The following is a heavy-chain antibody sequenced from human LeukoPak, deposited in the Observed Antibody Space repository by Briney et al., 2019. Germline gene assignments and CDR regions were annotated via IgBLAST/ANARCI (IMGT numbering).Heavy chain of an antibody. V-gene: IGHV4-59*08. CDR1: GGSISSYY. CDR3: ARRGTYCSGGTCELDY. D-gene: IGHD2-15*01. CDR2: IHYSGST. J-gene: IGHJ4*02. Sequence: SQTLSLTCTVSGGSISSYYWSWIRQPPGKGLEWIGYIHYSGSTKYNPSLKSRITISVDTSKNQFSLNPNSVTAADTAVYYCARRGTYCSGGTCELDYWGQGTLVTVSS.